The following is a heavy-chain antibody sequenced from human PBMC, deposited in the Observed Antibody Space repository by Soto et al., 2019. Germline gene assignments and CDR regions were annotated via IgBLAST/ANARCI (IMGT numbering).Heavy chain of an antibody. CDR1: GGSISSGGYY. D-gene: IGHD4-17*01. Sequence: QVQLQESGPGLVKPSQTLSLTCTVSGGSISSGGYYWSWIRQHPGKGLEWIGYIYYSGSTYYNPYRQSRVTLSVDTSKNPFSLKLSSVPGADTAVYYWAGGGGVTTVTTHFWYFDLWGRGTLVTVSS. CDR2: IYYSGST. CDR3: AGGGGVTTVTTHFWYFDL. V-gene: IGHV4-31*03. J-gene: IGHJ2*01.